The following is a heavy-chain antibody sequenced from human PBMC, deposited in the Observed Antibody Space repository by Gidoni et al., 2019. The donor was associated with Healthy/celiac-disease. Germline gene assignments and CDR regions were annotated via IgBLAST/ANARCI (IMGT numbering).Heavy chain of an antibody. D-gene: IGHD3-10*01. CDR2: ISAYNGNT. J-gene: IGHJ6*02. V-gene: IGHV1-18*04. CDR1: CYTFNTHG. CDR3: ARGRVKHWFDYYGMDV. Sequence: QVQLVQSGAEVKKPGASVKVSCKASCYTFNTHGISWVRQAPGQGLEWMGWISAYNGNTNYAQKLQGRVTMTTDTSTSTSYMELRSLRSDDTAVYYCARGRVKHWFDYYGMDVWGQGTTVTVSS.